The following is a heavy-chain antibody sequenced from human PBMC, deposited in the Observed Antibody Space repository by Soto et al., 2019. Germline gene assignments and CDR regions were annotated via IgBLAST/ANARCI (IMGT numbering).Heavy chain of an antibody. J-gene: IGHJ4*01. Sequence: EVQLLESGGTLVQPGGSLRLSCAASGFTFSSFAMYWVRQAPGKGLQWLSLISNSGGITYYADSVKGRFTISRDNSKNALSLLTKSLRADDTAVYFCAQDAPWLGRNFDYWGHGTQVTVSS. V-gene: IGHV3-23*01. CDR2: ISNSGGIT. CDR1: GFTFSSFA. D-gene: IGHD6-19*01. CDR3: AQDAPWLGRNFDY.